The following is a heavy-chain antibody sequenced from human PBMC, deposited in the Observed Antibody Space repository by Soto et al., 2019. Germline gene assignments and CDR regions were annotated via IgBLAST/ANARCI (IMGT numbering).Heavy chain of an antibody. D-gene: IGHD5-18*01. CDR1: GGTFSNTA. Sequence: QVQLVQSGAEVKKPGSSVKVSCKASGGTFSNTAFIWVRQAPGQGLEWMGGIIPIFGAPNYAQKFQGRLMISADDSASKAYMELNTLTSEDTAAYYGSTPSTLLDTAMLKGLAHWGQGILVSVAS. CDR2: IIPIFGAP. J-gene: IGHJ4*02. CDR3: STPSTLLDTAMLKGLAH. V-gene: IGHV1-69*01.